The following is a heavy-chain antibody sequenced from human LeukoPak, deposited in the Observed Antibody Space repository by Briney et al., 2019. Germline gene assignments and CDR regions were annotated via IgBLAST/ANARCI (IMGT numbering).Heavy chain of an antibody. V-gene: IGHV3-21*01. CDR3: AKNTQYSGYYDC. Sequence: GGSLRLSCAASGFTFSSYAMNWVRQAPGKGLEWVSFISSTSSYINYADSVKGRFTISRDNAKNSLYLQMNSLRAEDTAVYYCAKNTQYSGYYDCWGQGTLVAVSS. CDR2: ISSTSSYI. CDR1: GFTFSSYA. D-gene: IGHD6-6*01. J-gene: IGHJ4*02.